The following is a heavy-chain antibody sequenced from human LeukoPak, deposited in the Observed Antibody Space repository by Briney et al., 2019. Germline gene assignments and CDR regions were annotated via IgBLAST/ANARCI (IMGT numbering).Heavy chain of an antibody. D-gene: IGHD6-19*01. J-gene: IGHJ2*01. CDR2: ISYSGST. V-gene: IGHV4-59*01. CDR1: GGSISNYY. Sequence: SETLSLTCTVSGGSISNYYWSWIRQPPGKELEWIGYISYSGSTDSNPSLKSRVSISVDTSKNQFSLKLGSVTAADTAVYYCARASGWYWYFDLWGRGTLVTVSS. CDR3: ARASGWYWYFDL.